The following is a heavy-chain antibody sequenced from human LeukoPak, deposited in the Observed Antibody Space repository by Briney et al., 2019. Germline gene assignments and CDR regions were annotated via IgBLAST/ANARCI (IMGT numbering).Heavy chain of an antibody. J-gene: IGHJ4*02. CDR1: GGSFSGYY. V-gene: IGHV4-34*04. D-gene: IGHD1-26*01. CDR2: INPSGSA. CDR3: ARVQTGVGPDY. Sequence: SETLSLTCAVYGGSFSGYYWSWIRQAPGKGLEWIGEINPSGSANDSPSLRSRATISVDTSKNQFSLKLRSVTAADTALYYCARVQTGVGPDYWGQGALVTVSS.